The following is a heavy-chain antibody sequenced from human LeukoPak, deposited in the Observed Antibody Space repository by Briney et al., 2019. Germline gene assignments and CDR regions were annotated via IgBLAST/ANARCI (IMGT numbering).Heavy chain of an antibody. J-gene: IGHJ4*02. Sequence: GGSLRLSCAASGFTFGHYGMHWVRQAPGKGLEWVAVIWYDGGNKYYADSVKGRFTISRDKFKNMSYLEMDSLRAEDTAVYYCARALRTHYYGSGSTLPFWGQGTLVTVSS. CDR2: IWYDGGNK. CDR3: ARALRTHYYGSGSTLPF. D-gene: IGHD3-10*01. CDR1: GFTFGHYG. V-gene: IGHV3-33*01.